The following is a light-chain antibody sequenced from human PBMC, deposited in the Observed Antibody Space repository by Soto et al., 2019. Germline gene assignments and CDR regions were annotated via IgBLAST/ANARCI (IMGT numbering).Light chain of an antibody. CDR3: QSYDSDFVI. Sequence: NFMLTQPHSVSESPGKTVTISCTRSSGRIANNYVQWYQQRPGSAPTTVIYENNQTPSGGPGRVSGSTDGSSNSASLTISGLQTEDEADYYCQSYDSDFVIFGGGTKLTVL. CDR1: SGRIANNY. CDR2: ENN. J-gene: IGLJ2*01. V-gene: IGLV6-57*04.